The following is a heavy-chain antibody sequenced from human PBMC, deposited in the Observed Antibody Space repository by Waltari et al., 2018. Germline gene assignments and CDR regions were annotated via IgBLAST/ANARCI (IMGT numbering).Heavy chain of an antibody. CDR1: GFTFSSYA. J-gene: IGHJ4*02. V-gene: IGHV1-69*01. CDR2: IVPIFGTA. CDR3: AREQQLVLYD. Sequence: VQLLESGGGLVQPGGSLRLSCAASGFTFSSYAMSWVRQAPGQGLEWMGGIVPIFGTANYAQKFQGRVTITADESTSTAYMELSSLRSEDTAVYYCAREQQLVLYDWGQGTLVTVSS. D-gene: IGHD6-13*01.